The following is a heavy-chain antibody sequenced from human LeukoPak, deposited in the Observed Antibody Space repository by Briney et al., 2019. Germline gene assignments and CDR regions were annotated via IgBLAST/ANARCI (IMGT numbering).Heavy chain of an antibody. D-gene: IGHD3-10*01. CDR2: IYYSGST. CDR3: ARVALLWFGELLPEGSAFDI. V-gene: IGHV4-59*01. CDR1: GGSISSYY. Sequence: SETLSLTCTVSGGSISSYYWSWIRQPPGKGLEWIGYIYYSGSTNYNPSLRSRVTISVDTSKNQFSLKLSSVTAADTAVYYCARVALLWFGELLPEGSAFDIWGQGTMVTVSS. J-gene: IGHJ3*02.